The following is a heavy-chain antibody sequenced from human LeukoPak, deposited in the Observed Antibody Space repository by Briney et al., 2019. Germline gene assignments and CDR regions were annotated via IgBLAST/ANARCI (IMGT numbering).Heavy chain of an antibody. Sequence: SETLSLTCTVSGGSISRYYWSWIRQPAGRGLEWIGRIYTSGSTNYNPSLKSRVTISVDTSKNQFSLKLSSVTAADTAVYYCATVEMATIYSYTFDYWGQGTLVTVSS. CDR1: GGSISRYY. V-gene: IGHV4-4*07. D-gene: IGHD5-24*01. CDR3: ATVEMATIYSYTFDY. CDR2: IYTSGST. J-gene: IGHJ4*02.